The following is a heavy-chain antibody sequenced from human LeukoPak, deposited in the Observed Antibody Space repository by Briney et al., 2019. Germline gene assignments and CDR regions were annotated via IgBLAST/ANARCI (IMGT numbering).Heavy chain of an antibody. CDR3: AKGDCSSTSCPPDYYYYYYMDV. CDR1: GSTFSSYG. V-gene: IGHV3-30*18. Sequence: GGSLRLSCAASGSTFSSYGMHWVRQAPGKGLEWVAVISYDGSNSYYADSVKGRFTISRDNSKNTLYLQMNSLRAEDTAVYYCAKGDCSSTSCPPDYYYYYYMDVWGKGTTVTVSS. D-gene: IGHD2-2*01. CDR2: ISYDGSNS. J-gene: IGHJ6*03.